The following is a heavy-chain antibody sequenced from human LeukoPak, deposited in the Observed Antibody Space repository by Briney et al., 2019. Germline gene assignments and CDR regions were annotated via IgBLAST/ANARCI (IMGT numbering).Heavy chain of an antibody. Sequence: QPGGSLRLSCAASGFTFSSYAMSWVRQAPGKRLEWVSAISGSGGSTYYADSLEGRFTIARDNSKDMVYLQMNSLKVEDTAIYYCGKEGGAWGQGTKVTVSS. CDR3: GKEGGA. V-gene: IGHV3-23*01. D-gene: IGHD3-16*01. CDR1: GFTFSSYA. CDR2: ISGSGGST. J-gene: IGHJ5*02.